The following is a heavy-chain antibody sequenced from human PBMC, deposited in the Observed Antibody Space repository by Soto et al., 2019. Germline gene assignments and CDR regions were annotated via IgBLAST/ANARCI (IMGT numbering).Heavy chain of an antibody. CDR1: GFSLSTSGMC. D-gene: IGHD4-17*01. Sequence: SGPTLVNPTQTLTLTCTFSGFSLSTSGMCVSWIRQPPGKALEWLARIDRDDDKYYSTSLKTRLTISKDTSKNQVVLTMTNMDPVDTATYYCARIMYGSGYFQHWGQGTLVTVSS. CDR2: IDRDDDK. CDR3: ARIMYGSGYFQH. V-gene: IGHV2-70*11. J-gene: IGHJ1*01.